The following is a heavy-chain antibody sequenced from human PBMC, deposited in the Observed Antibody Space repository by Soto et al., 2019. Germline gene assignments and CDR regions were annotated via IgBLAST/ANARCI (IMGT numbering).Heavy chain of an antibody. CDR3: AKGPIVVVTHNWFDP. D-gene: IGHD3-22*01. V-gene: IGHV3-23*01. Sequence: GGSLRLSCAASGFPFDAYTMHWVRQAPGKGLEWVSLISGSGGSTYYADSVKGRFTISRDNSKNTLYLQMNSLRAEDTAVYYCAKGPIVVVTHNWFDPWGQGTLVTVSS. CDR2: ISGSGGST. CDR1: GFPFDAYT. J-gene: IGHJ5*02.